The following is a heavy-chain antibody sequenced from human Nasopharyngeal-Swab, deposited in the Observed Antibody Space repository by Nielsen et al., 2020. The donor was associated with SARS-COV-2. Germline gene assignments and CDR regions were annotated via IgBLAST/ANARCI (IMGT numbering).Heavy chain of an antibody. V-gene: IGHV1-46*01. D-gene: IGHD6-13*01. Sequence: WVRQAPGQGLEWMGIINPSGGSTSYAQKFQGRVTMTRDTSTSTVYMELSSLRSEDTAVYYCARGDYSSSWDRSYYGMDVWGQGTTVTVSS. CDR3: ARGDYSSSWDRSYYGMDV. J-gene: IGHJ6*02. CDR2: INPSGGST.